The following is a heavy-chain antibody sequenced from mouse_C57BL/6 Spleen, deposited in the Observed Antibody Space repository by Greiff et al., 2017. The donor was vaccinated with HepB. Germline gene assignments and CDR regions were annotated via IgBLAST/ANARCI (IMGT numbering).Heavy chain of an antibody. J-gene: IGHJ1*03. D-gene: IGHD2-4*01. V-gene: IGHV1-39*01. CDR1: GYSFTDYN. CDR3: ASGELRRRGWYFDV. CDR2: INPNYGTT. Sequence: VQLQQSGPELVKPGASVKISCKASGYSFTDYNMNWVKQSNGKSLEWIGVINPNYGTTSYNQKFKGKATLTVDQSSSTDYMQLNSLTSEDSAVYYSASGELRRRGWYFDVWGTGTTVTVSS.